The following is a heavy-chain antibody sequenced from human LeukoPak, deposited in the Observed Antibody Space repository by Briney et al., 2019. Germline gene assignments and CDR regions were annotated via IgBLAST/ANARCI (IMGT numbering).Heavy chain of an antibody. CDR1: GGSFSGYY. Sequence: SETPSLTCAVYGGSFSGYYWSWIRQPPGKGLEWIGEINHSGSTNYNPSLKSRVTISVDTSKNQFSLKLSSVTAADTAVYYCARGYYYSGSFPDYWGQGTLVTVSS. J-gene: IGHJ4*02. CDR3: ARGYYYSGSFPDY. D-gene: IGHD1-26*01. CDR2: INHSGST. V-gene: IGHV4-34*01.